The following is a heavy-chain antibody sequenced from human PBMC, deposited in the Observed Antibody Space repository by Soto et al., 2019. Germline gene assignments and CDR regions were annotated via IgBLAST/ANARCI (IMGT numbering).Heavy chain of an antibody. V-gene: IGHV1-3*05. CDR1: GYTFTSYA. J-gene: IGHJ4*02. Sequence: QVQLVQSGAEEKKPGASVKVSCKASGYTFTSYAMHWVRQAPGQRLEWMGWINAGNGNTKYSQKFQGRVTITRDTSARTAYMELSSLRSEDTAVYYWARDRSIAAYDYWGQGTLVTVSS. D-gene: IGHD6-6*01. CDR3: ARDRSIAAYDY. CDR2: INAGNGNT.